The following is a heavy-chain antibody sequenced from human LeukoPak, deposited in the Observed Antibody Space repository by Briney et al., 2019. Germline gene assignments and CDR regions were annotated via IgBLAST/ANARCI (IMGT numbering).Heavy chain of an antibody. CDR1: GFTFSSYA. D-gene: IGHD6-13*01. CDR2: ITSSGTYR. J-gene: IGHJ4*02. CDR3: ARDEDPYSISWHLFDY. Sequence: GWSLRLSCAASGFTFSSYAMSWVRQAPGKGLELVSGITSSGTYRYYAGSVKGLFTISRDNSKDTLYLEMNSLRAEDTAIYYCARDEDPYSISWHLFDYWGQGTLVAVS. V-gene: IGHV3-23*01.